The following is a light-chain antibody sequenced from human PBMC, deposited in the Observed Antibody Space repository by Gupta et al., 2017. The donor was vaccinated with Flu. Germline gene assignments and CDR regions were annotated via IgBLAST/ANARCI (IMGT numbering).Light chain of an antibody. CDR3: QQYDITPFN. CDR2: WAS. V-gene: IGKV4-1*01. J-gene: IGKJ2*01. Sequence: DIVMTQSPDSLAVSLGERATINCKSSQSVLYSSNNKNYLAWYQQKPGQPPKLLIYWASSREFGVPDRFSGSGSGTDFTLTISSLQAEDVAVYYCQQYDITPFNFGQGTKMDI. CDR1: QSVLYSSNNKNY.